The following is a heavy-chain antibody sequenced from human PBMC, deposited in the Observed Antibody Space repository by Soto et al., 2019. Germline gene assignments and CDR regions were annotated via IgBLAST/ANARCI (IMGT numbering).Heavy chain of an antibody. Sequence: SVKVSCKASGGTFSSYAISWVRQAPGQGIEWMGGIIPIFGTANYAQKFQGRVTITADESTSTAYMELSSLRSEDTAVYYCARSSARVRLGVYNWFDPWGQGTLVTVSS. J-gene: IGHJ5*02. V-gene: IGHV1-69*13. CDR2: IIPIFGTA. CDR3: ARSSARVRLGVYNWFDP. D-gene: IGHD1-1*01. CDR1: GGTFSSYA.